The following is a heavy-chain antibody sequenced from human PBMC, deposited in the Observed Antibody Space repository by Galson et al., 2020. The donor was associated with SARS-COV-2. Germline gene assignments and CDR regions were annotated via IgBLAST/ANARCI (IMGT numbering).Heavy chain of an antibody. D-gene: IGHD3-10*01. Sequence: GESLKISCAASGFTVNNNYMSWVRLAPGKGLECVALIYSDGSTSYANSVKGRFTISRDNSKNTLYLQMNSLRAEDTAVYYCAAPGEATFDFDYWGQGTLVTVSS. J-gene: IGHJ4*02. CDR2: IYSDGST. CDR3: AAPGEATFDFDY. V-gene: IGHV3-66*01. CDR1: GFTVNNNY.